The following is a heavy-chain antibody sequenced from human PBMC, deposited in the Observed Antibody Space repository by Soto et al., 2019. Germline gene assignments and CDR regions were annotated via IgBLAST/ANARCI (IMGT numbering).Heavy chain of an antibody. V-gene: IGHV3-53*02. CDR2: INSGYNT. CDR3: ARPRDTYSYYYGMDV. J-gene: IGHJ6*02. CDR1: GFTVSSNY. D-gene: IGHD1-26*01. Sequence: EVQLVETGGGLIQPGGSLRLSCAASGFTVSSNYMSWVRQAPGKGLEWVSLINSGYNTHYADSVKGRFTISRDNSKNTLHLQMNSLRAEDTAVYYCARPRDTYSYYYGMDVWGQGTTVTVSS.